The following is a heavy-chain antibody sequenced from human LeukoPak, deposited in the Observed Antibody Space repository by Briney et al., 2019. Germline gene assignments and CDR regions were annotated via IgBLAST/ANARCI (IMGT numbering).Heavy chain of an antibody. CDR3: ARDTRNTGTNAFDI. CDR2: ISSSSSTI. D-gene: IGHD1/OR15-1a*01. J-gene: IGHJ3*02. V-gene: IGHV3-48*04. Sequence: GSLRLSCAASGFTFSSYSMNWVRQAPGKGLEWVSYISSSSSTIYYADSVKGRFTISRDNAKNSLYLQMNSLRAEDTAVYYCARDTRNTGTNAFDIWGQGTMVTVSS. CDR1: GFTFSSYS.